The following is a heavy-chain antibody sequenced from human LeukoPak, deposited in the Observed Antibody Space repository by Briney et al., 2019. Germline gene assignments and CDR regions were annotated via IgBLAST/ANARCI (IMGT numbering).Heavy chain of an antibody. CDR2: ISSSGSTI. Sequence: PGGSLRLSCAASGFTFDDYAMHWVRQAPGKGLEWVSYISSSGSTIYYADSVKGRFTISRDNAKNSLYLQMNSLRAEDTAVYYCACSYDFWSGPDYWGQGTLVTVSS. CDR1: GFTFDDYA. J-gene: IGHJ4*02. CDR3: ACSYDFWSGPDY. D-gene: IGHD3-3*01. V-gene: IGHV3-11*01.